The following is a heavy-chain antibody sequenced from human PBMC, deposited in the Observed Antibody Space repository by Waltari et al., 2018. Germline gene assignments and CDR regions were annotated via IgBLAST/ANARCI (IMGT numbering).Heavy chain of an antibody. V-gene: IGHV1-8*01. CDR2: RNPNSGNT. J-gene: IGHJ4*02. Sequence: QVQLVQSGAEVKKPGASVKVSCKASGYTFTSYDINWVRQATGQGLEWMGWRNPNSGNTGDAKKFQGRGTRTRNTSISTAYMELSSLRSEDTAVYYCARRYYDFWSGFYYFDYWGQGTLVTVSS. D-gene: IGHD3-3*01. CDR1: GYTFTSYD. CDR3: ARRYYDFWSGFYYFDY.